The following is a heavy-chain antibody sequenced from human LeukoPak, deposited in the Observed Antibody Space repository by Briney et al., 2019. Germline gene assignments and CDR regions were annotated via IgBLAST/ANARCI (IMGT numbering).Heavy chain of an antibody. CDR1: GGSVSSGSYY. CDR3: ARAEELLPGR. J-gene: IGHJ4*02. Sequence: SETLSLTCTVSGGSVSSGSYYWSWIRQPPGKGLEWIGYIYYSGSTYYNPSLKSRVTISVDTSKNQFSLKLSSVTAADTAVYYCARAEELLPGRWGQGTLVTVSS. V-gene: IGHV4-30-4*08. D-gene: IGHD1-7*01. CDR2: IYYSGST.